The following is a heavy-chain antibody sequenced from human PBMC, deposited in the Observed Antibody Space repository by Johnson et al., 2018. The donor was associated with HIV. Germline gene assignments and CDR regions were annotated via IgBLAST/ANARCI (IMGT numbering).Heavy chain of an antibody. V-gene: IGHV3-30*04. CDR2: ISYDASKK. CDR1: GFTFSSYA. Sequence: QVQLVESGGGVVQPGRSLRLSCAASGFTFSSYAMHWVRQAPGRGLEWVAVISYDASKKYYADSVKGRFTISRDNSKNTLFLQMNSLRAEDSAVYYCARGGGSYYRDAFDIWGQGTMVTVSS. D-gene: IGHD1-26*01. CDR3: ARGGGSYYRDAFDI. J-gene: IGHJ3*02.